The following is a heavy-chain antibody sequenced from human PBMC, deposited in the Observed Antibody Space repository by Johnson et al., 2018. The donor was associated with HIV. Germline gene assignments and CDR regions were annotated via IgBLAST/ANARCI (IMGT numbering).Heavy chain of an antibody. V-gene: IGHV3-30-3*01. CDR1: GFTFSSYA. CDR2: ISYDGSNK. Sequence: QEQLVESVGGVVQPGRSLRLSCAASGFTFSSYAMHWVRQTPGKGLEWVAIISYDGSNKYYADSVKGRFTISRDNSKNTLFLQMNTLRAEDTAVYYCAKGRLGVAFDIWGQGTMVTVSS. J-gene: IGHJ3*02. CDR3: AKGRLGVAFDI. D-gene: IGHD3-16*01.